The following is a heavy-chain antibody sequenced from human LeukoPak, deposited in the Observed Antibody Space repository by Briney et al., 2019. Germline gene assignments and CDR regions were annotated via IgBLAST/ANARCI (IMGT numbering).Heavy chain of an antibody. J-gene: IGHJ4*02. CDR2: IYYSGST. V-gene: IGHV4-39*07. D-gene: IGHD3-10*01. Sequence: SETLSLTCTVSGGSISSSSYYWGWIRQPPGKGLEWIGSIYYSGSTYYNPSLKSRVTISVDTSKNQFSLKLSSVTAADTAVYYCARGRYYYGSGSYYSDYWGQGTLVTVSS. CDR3: ARGRYYYGSGSYYSDY. CDR1: GGSISSSSYY.